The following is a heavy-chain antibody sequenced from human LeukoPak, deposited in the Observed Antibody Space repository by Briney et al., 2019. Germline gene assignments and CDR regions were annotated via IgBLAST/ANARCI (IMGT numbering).Heavy chain of an antibody. J-gene: IGHJ5*02. V-gene: IGHV3-23*01. CDR2: ISGSGGST. CDR1: GFTFSSYA. D-gene: IGHD2-15*01. Sequence: GESLRLSCAASGFTFSSYAMSWVRQAPGKGLEWVSAISGSGGSTYYADSVKGRFTISRDNSKNTLYLQMNSLRAEDTAVYYCAKNDCSGGSCYFFWFDPWGQGTLVTVSS. CDR3: AKNDCSGGSCYFFWFDP.